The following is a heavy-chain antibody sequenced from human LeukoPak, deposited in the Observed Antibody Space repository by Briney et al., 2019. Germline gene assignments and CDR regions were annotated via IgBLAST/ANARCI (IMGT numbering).Heavy chain of an antibody. CDR3: ARLVTDDY. Sequence: SETLSLPCAVYGGSFSGYYWSWIRQPPGKGLEWIGEINHSGSTNYNPSLKSRVTISVDTSKNQFSLKLSSVTAADTAVYYCARLVTDDYWGQGTLVTVSS. D-gene: IGHD3-9*01. V-gene: IGHV4-34*01. J-gene: IGHJ4*02. CDR1: GGSFSGYY. CDR2: INHSGST.